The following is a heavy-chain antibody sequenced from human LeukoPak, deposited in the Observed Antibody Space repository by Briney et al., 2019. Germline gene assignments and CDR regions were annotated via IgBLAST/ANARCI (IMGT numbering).Heavy chain of an antibody. J-gene: IGHJ4*02. V-gene: IGHV4-59*01. CDR3: ARYVWGSYPTFEDY. CDR2: ISYSGST. Sequence: NPSETLSLTCTVSGGSISSYYWSWLRQPPGKGLEWIGYISYSGSTNYNPSLKSRVTISVDTSKNQFSLKLSSVTAADTAVYYCARYVWGSYPTFEDYWGQGTLVTVSS. D-gene: IGHD3-16*02. CDR1: GGSISSYY.